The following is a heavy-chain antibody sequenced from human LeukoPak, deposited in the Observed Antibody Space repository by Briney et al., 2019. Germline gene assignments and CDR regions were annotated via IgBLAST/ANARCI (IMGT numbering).Heavy chain of an antibody. CDR3: ATRPGGSTWYGVFDY. V-gene: IGHV4-59*11. CDR1: GTSISSHY. CDR2: IYSGGST. Sequence: SETLSLTCTFSGTSISSHYWSWIRQPPGKGMEWIGYIYSGGSTNYNPSLKSRVTMSVDTSKNQFSLTLTSVTAAYTALYFCATRPGGSTWYGVFDYWSPGTLVTVS. D-gene: IGHD6-13*01. J-gene: IGHJ4*02.